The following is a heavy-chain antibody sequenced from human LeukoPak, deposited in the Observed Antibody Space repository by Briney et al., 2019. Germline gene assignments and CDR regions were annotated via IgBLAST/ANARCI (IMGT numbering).Heavy chain of an antibody. CDR2: IKSKTDGGTT. CDR3: TTGNWGSFSY. J-gene: IGHJ4*02. V-gene: IGHV3-15*01. CDR1: GFTFSNAW. Sequence: GGSLRLSCAAPGFTFSNAWMNRVRQAPGKGLEWVGRIKSKTDGGTTDYVAPVKGRFTISRDDSKYTLYLQVNSLKTEDTAVYYCTTGNWGSFSYWGQGTRVTVSS. D-gene: IGHD7-27*01.